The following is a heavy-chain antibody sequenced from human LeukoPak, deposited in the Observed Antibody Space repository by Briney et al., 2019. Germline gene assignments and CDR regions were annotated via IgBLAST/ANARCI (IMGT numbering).Heavy chain of an antibody. V-gene: IGHV4-59*01. D-gene: IGHD2-15*01. J-gene: IGHJ6*03. CDR1: GGSITSYY. CDR2: IYYSGST. Sequence: PSESLSLTCTVAGGSITSYYWSCIRQPPGEGLEWIGYIYYSGSTNYNPSFKSRVTISVDTSKNQFSLQLSSVTAADTAVYYCATCSGGSCYSYYYYYMDVWGKGTTVTVSS. CDR3: ATCSGGSCYSYYYYYMDV.